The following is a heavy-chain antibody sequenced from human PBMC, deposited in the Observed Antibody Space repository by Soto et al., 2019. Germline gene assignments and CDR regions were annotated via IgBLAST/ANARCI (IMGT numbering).Heavy chain of an antibody. V-gene: IGHV4-30-4*01. D-gene: IGHD3-22*01. Sequence: PSETLSLTCTVSGGSISSGDYYWSWIRQPPGKGLEWIGCIYYSGSTYYNPSLKIRVTISVDTSKNQFSLKLSSVTAADTAVYYCARETDYYDSSGHVDYWGQGTLVT. CDR1: GGSISSGDYY. CDR3: ARETDYYDSSGHVDY. CDR2: IYYSGST. J-gene: IGHJ4*02.